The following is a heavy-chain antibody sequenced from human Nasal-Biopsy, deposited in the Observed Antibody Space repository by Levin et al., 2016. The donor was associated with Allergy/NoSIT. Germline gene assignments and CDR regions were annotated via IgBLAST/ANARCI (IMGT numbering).Heavy chain of an antibody. D-gene: IGHD3-3*01. CDR3: AKEERGYFDY. CDR2: ISFDGSDK. CDR1: GFTFSHSA. Sequence: LSLTCAVSGFTFSHSAMHWVRQAPGKGPEWVADISFDGSDKYYPDSLKGRFTISRDNSRNTVFLQMNSLRPEDTAVYYCAKEERGYFDYWGQGVQVTVSS. J-gene: IGHJ4*02. V-gene: IGHV3-30-3*01.